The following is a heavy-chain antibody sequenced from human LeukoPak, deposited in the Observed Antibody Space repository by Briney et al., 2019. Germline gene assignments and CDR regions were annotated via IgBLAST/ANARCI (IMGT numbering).Heavy chain of an antibody. Sequence: GRSLRLSCAASGFPFRNYGMHWVRQAPGKGLVWVSRINGDGSSTSYADSVKGRFTISRDDAKNTLYLQMNSLRAEDTAMYHCARGGQYSSSSLDYWGQGTLVTVSS. D-gene: IGHD6-6*01. CDR3: ARGGQYSSSSLDY. V-gene: IGHV3-74*01. J-gene: IGHJ4*02. CDR1: GFPFRNYG. CDR2: INGDGSST.